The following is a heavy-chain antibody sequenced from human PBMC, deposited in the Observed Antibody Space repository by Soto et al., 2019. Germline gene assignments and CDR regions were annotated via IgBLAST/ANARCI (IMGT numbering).Heavy chain of an antibody. CDR3: ARALRPYCGGDCADAFDI. Sequence: QVQLVESGGGVVQPGRSLRLSCAASGFTFSNYPMHWVRQAPGKGLEGVVVISYDGSNKYYADSVKGRFTISRDNSKNTLYLQMNSLRTEDTAVYYCARALRPYCGGDCADAFDIWGQGTMVTVSS. CDR2: ISYDGSNK. D-gene: IGHD2-21*02. CDR1: GFTFSNYP. V-gene: IGHV3-30-3*01. J-gene: IGHJ3*02.